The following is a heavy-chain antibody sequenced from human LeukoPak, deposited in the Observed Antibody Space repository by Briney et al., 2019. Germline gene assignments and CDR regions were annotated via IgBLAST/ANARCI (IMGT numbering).Heavy chain of an antibody. CDR3: ARSMAQDVDAFDI. Sequence: GGSLRLSCVASGFTFSDYYLTWIRQAPGKGLEWVSYISRDATIIYYSDSVKGRFTISRGNAKNSLYLQMNSLRVEDTAVYYCARSMAQDVDAFDIWGQGTMVTVSS. CDR1: GFTFSDYY. CDR2: ISRDATII. V-gene: IGHV3-11*04. J-gene: IGHJ3*02. D-gene: IGHD2-21*01.